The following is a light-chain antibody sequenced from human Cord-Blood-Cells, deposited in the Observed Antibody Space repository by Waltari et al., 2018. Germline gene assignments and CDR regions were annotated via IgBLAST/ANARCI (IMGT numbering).Light chain of an antibody. J-gene: IGKJ5*01. CDR3: QQYKNWPPT. CDR1: RSVSST. Sequence: ILLTQSPAPLSVPPGSRATLSCTASRSVSSTLGWYPQKPGQAPRLLIYGASTRATGIPDRFSGSGSGTDFTLNISRLESEDVGVYYCQQYKNWPPTFGHGTQLEIK. CDR2: GAS. V-gene: IGKV3-15*01.